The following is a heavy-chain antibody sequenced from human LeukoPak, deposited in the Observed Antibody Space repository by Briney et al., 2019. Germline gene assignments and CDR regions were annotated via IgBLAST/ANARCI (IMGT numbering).Heavy chain of an antibody. Sequence: GGSLRLSCAASGFTFSSYSMNWVRQAPGKGLEWVSYISSSSSTIYYADSVKGRFTISRDNAKNSLYLQMNSLRAGDTAVYYCARECGGSGSCVYAFDIWGQGAMVTVSS. J-gene: IGHJ3*02. CDR2: ISSSSSTI. D-gene: IGHD3-10*01. V-gene: IGHV3-48*01. CDR3: ARECGGSGSCVYAFDI. CDR1: GFTFSSYS.